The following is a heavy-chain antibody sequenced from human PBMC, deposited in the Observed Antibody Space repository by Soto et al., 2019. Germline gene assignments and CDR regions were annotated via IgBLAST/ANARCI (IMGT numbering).Heavy chain of an antibody. V-gene: IGHV1-18*01. CDR1: GYTFTSYG. CDR2: ISAYNGNT. Sequence: GASVKVSCKASGYTFTSYGISWVRQAPGQGLEWMGWISAYNGNTNYAQKLQGRVTMTTDTSTSTAYMELRSLRSDDTAAYYCAGDVPHRQWLVIDYYYYGMDVWGQGTTVTVSS. J-gene: IGHJ6*02. CDR3: AGDVPHRQWLVIDYYYYGMDV. D-gene: IGHD6-19*01.